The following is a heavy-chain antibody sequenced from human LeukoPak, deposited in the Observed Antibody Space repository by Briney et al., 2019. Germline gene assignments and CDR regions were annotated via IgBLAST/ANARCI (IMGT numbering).Heavy chain of an antibody. CDR1: GFTFTSSA. Sequence: ASVKVSCKASGFTFTSSAMQWVRQARGQRLEWIGWIVVGSGNTNYAQKFQERAPITRDMSTSTAYMELSSLRSEDTAVYYCAALNWNDSFWYFDLWGRGTLVTVSS. CDR3: AALNWNDSFWYFDL. D-gene: IGHD1-1*01. J-gene: IGHJ2*01. V-gene: IGHV1-58*02. CDR2: IVVGSGNT.